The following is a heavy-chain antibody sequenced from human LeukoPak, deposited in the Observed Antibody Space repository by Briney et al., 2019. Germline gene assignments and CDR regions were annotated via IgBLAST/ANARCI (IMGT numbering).Heavy chain of an antibody. J-gene: IGHJ3*01. CDR1: GFSLITSGVG. D-gene: IGHD3-16*01. CDR3: AHIMITYGGVLRDDAFDV. V-gene: IGHV2-5*02. CDR2: IYWDNDK. Sequence: SGPALVNPTQTLTLTFTFSGFSLITSGVGVGWIRQSPGKALEWVAIIYWDNDKRYSPYLRNRLSIAKDTSNNQVVLVMTNMDPVDTATYFCAHIMITYGGVLRDDAFDVWGPGTVVTVSP.